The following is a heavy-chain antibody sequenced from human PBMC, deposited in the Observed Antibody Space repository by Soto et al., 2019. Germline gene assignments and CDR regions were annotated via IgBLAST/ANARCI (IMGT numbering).Heavy chain of an antibody. V-gene: IGHV5-51*01. J-gene: IGHJ3*02. CDR2: IFPGDSDT. CDR1: GYEFTSYW. D-gene: IGHD3-22*01. Sequence: LGESLKISCKGSGYEFTSYWIGWVRQMPGKGLEWMGIIFPGDSDTRYSPSFHGQVTISADNSISTAYLQWSSLRASDTAMYYCARRDSSGYDPDAFDIWVQGTLVTVSS. CDR3: ARRDSSGYDPDAFDI.